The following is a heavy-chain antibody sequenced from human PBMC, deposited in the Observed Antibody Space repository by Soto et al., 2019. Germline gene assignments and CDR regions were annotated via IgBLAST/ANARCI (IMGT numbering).Heavy chain of an antibody. D-gene: IGHD3-16*01. CDR1: GFTFSSYW. Sequence: GGSLRLSCAASGFTFSSYWMSWVRQAPGKGLEWVANIKQDGSEKYYVDSVKGRFTISRDNAKNSLYLQMNSLRAEDTAVYYCARFQYALGDYFDYWGQGTLVTVSS. V-gene: IGHV3-7*01. CDR2: IKQDGSEK. J-gene: IGHJ4*02. CDR3: ARFQYALGDYFDY.